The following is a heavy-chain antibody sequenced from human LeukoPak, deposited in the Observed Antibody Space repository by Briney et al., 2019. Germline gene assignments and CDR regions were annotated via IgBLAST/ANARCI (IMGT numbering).Heavy chain of an antibody. Sequence: GGSLRLSCAASGFTFSSYSMNWVRQAPGKGLEWASSISSSSSYIYYADSVKGRFTISRDNAKNSLYLQMNSLRAEDTAVYYCARQQGNDYYFDYWGQGTLVTVSS. CDR2: ISSSSSYI. D-gene: IGHD1-1*01. V-gene: IGHV3-21*01. CDR3: ARQQGNDYYFDY. J-gene: IGHJ4*02. CDR1: GFTFSSYS.